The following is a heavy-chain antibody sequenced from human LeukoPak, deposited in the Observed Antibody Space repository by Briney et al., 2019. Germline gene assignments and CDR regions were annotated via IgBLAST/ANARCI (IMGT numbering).Heavy chain of an antibody. CDR2: INQDGSEK. CDR3: ARGDYYGSGSYLFDY. J-gene: IGHJ4*02. V-gene: IGHV3-7*03. D-gene: IGHD3-10*01. CDR1: GFTFSTYC. Sequence: GGSLRLSCAASGFTFSTYCMSWVRPAPGKGLEWVANINQDGSEKYHVDSVKGRFTISRDNADNSLYLQMNSLRADDTAVYYCARGDYYGSGSYLFDYWGQGTLVSVSS.